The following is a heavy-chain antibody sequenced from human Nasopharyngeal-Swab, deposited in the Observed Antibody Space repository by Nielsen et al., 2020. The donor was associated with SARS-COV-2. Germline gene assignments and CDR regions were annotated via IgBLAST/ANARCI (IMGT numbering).Heavy chain of an antibody. Sequence: GESLKISCTGSGFTFGAYAMSWVRQAPGKGLEWVSSISGTSTYIYYADSVKGRFTVSRDNARNSLYLQMNSLRGDDTAVYYCARDLVSSWRAIGNWYFDLWGRGTLVTVSS. V-gene: IGHV3-21*01. D-gene: IGHD6-13*01. CDR2: ISGTSTYI. J-gene: IGHJ2*01. CDR1: GFTFGAYA. CDR3: ARDLVSSWRAIGNWYFDL.